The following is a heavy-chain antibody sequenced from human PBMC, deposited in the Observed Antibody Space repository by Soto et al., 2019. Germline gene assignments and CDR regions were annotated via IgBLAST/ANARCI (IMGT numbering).Heavy chain of an antibody. CDR3: ARDTGTGLYYYYGMDV. D-gene: IGHD2-8*02. CDR2: IWYDGSNK. V-gene: IGHV3-33*01. Sequence: QVQLVESGGGVVKPGRYLRSSCAACGFTFSHYAMHWVRQAPGKGLDWVAVIWYDGSNKYYADSVKGRFTLSRDNSKNTVFLQMNSLRAEDTAVYYCARDTGTGLYYYYGMDVWGQGATVTVSS. CDR1: GFTFSHYA. J-gene: IGHJ6*02.